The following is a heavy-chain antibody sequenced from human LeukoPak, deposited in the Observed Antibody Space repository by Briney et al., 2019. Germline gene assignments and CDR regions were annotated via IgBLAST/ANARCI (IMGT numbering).Heavy chain of an antibody. CDR2: IWYDGSNK. Sequence: GGSLRLSCAASGFTFSSYGMHWVRQAPGKGLEWVAVIWYDGSNKYYADSVKGRFTISRDNSKNTLYLQMNSLRAEDTAVYYCAKDSFRYSGSSNWFDPWGQGTLVTVSS. J-gene: IGHJ5*02. V-gene: IGHV3-33*06. CDR3: AKDSFRYSGSSNWFDP. CDR1: GFTFSSYG. D-gene: IGHD5-12*01.